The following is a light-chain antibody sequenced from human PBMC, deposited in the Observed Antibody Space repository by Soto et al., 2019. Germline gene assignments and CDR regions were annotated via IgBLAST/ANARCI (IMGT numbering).Light chain of an antibody. V-gene: IGLV1-40*01. CDR2: GSS. J-gene: IGLJ1*01. Sequence: QSVLTQPPSVSGAPGQRVTISCTGMSSNIGAGYDVHWYQQLPGTAPKLLIYGSSDRPSGVPDRFSGSKSGTSASLAISGLQSEDEADYYCATWDDSLNVYVLGTGTKVTVL. CDR3: ATWDDSLNVYV. CDR1: SSNIGAGYD.